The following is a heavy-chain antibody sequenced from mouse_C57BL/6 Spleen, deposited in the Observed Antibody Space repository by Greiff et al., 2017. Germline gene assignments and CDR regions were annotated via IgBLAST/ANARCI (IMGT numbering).Heavy chain of an antibody. V-gene: IGHV1-82*01. Sequence: QVQLQQSGPELVKPGASVKISCKASGYAFSSSWMNWVKQRPGKGLEWIGRIYPGDGDTNYNGKFKGKATLTADKSSSTAYMQLSSLTSEDSAVYFCARQHLDGYYSHYAMDYWGQGTSVTVSS. CDR1: GYAFSSSW. D-gene: IGHD2-3*01. CDR2: IYPGDGDT. J-gene: IGHJ4*01. CDR3: ARQHLDGYYSHYAMDY.